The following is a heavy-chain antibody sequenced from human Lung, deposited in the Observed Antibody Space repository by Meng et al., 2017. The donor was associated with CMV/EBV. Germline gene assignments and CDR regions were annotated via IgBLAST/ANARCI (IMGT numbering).Heavy chain of an antibody. D-gene: IGHD3-22*01. V-gene: IGHV1-69*10. CDR3: ARVRQYDSSGYYFDC. Sequence: SGGTFSRSAITWVRQAPGQGLEWMGGIIPILDIAHYAQKFQGRVTITADKSTSTAYLELSSLRSQATAVYYCARVRQYDSSGYYFDCWGQGTLVTVSS. J-gene: IGHJ4*02. CDR2: IIPILDIA. CDR1: GGTFSRSA.